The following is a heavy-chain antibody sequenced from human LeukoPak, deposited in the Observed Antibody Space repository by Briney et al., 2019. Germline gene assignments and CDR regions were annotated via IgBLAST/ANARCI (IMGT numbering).Heavy chain of an antibody. J-gene: IGHJ5*02. D-gene: IGHD6-13*01. V-gene: IGHV1-8*01. CDR2: MNPNSGNT. CDR1: GYTFTSYD. Sequence: ASVKVSCKASGYTFTSYDINWVRQATGQGLEWMGWMNPNSGNTGYAQKFQGRVTMTRNTSISTAYMELSSLRSEDTAVYYCARGPRIVAAGDTYNWFDPWGQGTLVTVSS. CDR3: ARGPRIVAAGDTYNWFDP.